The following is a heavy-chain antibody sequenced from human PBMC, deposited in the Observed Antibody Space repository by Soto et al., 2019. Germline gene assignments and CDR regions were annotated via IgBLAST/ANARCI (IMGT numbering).Heavy chain of an antibody. J-gene: IGHJ5*02. V-gene: IGHV5-10-1*03. Sequence: EVQLVQSGAEVKKPGESLRISCKGSGYSFTSYWISWVRQMPGKGLEWMGRIDPSDSYTNYSPSFQGHVTISADKSISTAYLQWSSLKASDTAMYYCARSLGYDFWSGYYVFDPWGQGTLVTVSS. CDR3: ARSLGYDFWSGYYVFDP. D-gene: IGHD3-3*01. CDR1: GYSFTSYW. CDR2: IDPSDSYT.